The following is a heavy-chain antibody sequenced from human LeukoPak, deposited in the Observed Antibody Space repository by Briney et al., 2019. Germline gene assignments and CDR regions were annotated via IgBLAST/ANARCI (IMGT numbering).Heavy chain of an antibody. D-gene: IGHD1-26*01. J-gene: IGHJ3*02. Sequence: PSETLSLTCTVSGGSISSYYWSWIRQPPGKGLEWIAYIYYSGSTNYNPSLKSRVTISVDKSKNQFSLKLSSVTAADTAVYYCAIKQWDPRAFDIWGQGTMVTVSS. CDR2: IYYSGST. V-gene: IGHV4-59*12. CDR1: GGSISSYY. CDR3: AIKQWDPRAFDI.